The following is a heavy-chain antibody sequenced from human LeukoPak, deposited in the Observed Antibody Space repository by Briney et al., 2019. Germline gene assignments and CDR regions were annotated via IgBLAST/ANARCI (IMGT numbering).Heavy chain of an antibody. D-gene: IGHD3-10*01. V-gene: IGHV3-21*06. CDR3: ARGRSITLLRGVAMSDGFDI. J-gene: IGHJ3*02. CDR2: TDTSGNYI. CDR1: GFTFSNYG. Sequence: GGSLRLSCEASGFTFSNYGMNWVRQAPGKGLEWVSFTDTSGNYIYYGDSVKGRFTISRDNARNLLFLQMNGLRAEDTAVYYCARGRSITLLRGVAMSDGFDIWGQGAMVTVSS.